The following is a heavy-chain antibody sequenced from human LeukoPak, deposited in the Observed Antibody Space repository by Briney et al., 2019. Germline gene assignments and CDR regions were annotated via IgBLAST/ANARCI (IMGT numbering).Heavy chain of an antibody. D-gene: IGHD6-19*01. CDR3: AKQWAQWLAQPNWFDP. CDR1: GFTVSINS. CDR2: IYSGGNT. V-gene: IGHV3-66*04. J-gene: IGHJ5*02. Sequence: GGSLRLSCTVSGFTVSINSMSWVRQAPGKGLEWVSFIYSGGNTHYSDSVKGRFTISRDNSKNTLYLQMNSLRAEDTAVYYCAKQWAQWLAQPNWFDPWGQGTLVTVSS.